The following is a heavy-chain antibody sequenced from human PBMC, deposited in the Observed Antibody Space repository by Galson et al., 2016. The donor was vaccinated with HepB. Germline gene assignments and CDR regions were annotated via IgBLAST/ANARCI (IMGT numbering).Heavy chain of an antibody. CDR1: GGSLNGYY. Sequence: SETLSLTCAVYGGSLNGYYWSWIRQSPGKGLEWIGEINHTGSTNYNPSLKRRVTMSVDTSNYHFSLYLNSVTAADTAVYFCAGGPVGMAVFDYWGQGTLVTVSS. CDR2: INHTGST. V-gene: IGHV4-34*01. D-gene: IGHD4-23*01. J-gene: IGHJ4*02. CDR3: AGGPVGMAVFDY.